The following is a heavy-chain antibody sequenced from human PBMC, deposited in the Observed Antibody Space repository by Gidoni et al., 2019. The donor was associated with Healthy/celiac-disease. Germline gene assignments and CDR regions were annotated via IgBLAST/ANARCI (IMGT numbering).Heavy chain of an antibody. Sequence: QVQLVESGGGVVQPGRSLGLSCAASGFTFSRYGMHWVRQAPGKGLEWVAVIWYDGSNKYYADSVKGRFTISRDNSKNTLYLQMNSLRAEDTAVYYCARVYDFWSGYQPPGYGMDVWGQGTTVTVSS. CDR3: ARVYDFWSGYQPPGYGMDV. CDR1: GFTFSRYG. CDR2: IWYDGSNK. J-gene: IGHJ6*02. V-gene: IGHV3-33*01. D-gene: IGHD3-3*01.